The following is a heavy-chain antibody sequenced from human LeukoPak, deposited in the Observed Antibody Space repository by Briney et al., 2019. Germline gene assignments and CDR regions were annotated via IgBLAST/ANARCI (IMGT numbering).Heavy chain of an antibody. D-gene: IGHD3-10*01. Sequence: GGSLRLSCAASGFIVSSSYMSWVRQAPGKGLEWVSVIYTGGNTYYADSVKGRFTISRDDSKTTLYLQMNSLRAEDTAVYYCARARGYSWIDSWGQGTLVTVSS. J-gene: IGHJ5*01. CDR2: IYTGGNT. V-gene: IGHV3-53*01. CDR1: GFIVSSSY. CDR3: ARARGYSWIDS.